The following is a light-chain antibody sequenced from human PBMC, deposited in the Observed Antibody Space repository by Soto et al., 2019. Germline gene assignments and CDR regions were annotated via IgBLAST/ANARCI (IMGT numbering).Light chain of an antibody. CDR3: AAWDDSLNGVV. CDR2: SNN. Sequence: QSVLTQPPSASGTPGQRVTISCSGSSFNIGSNTVNWYQQLPGTAPKLLIYSNNYRPSGVPDRFSGSKSGTSASLAISGLQSEDEADYYCAAWDDSLNGVVFGGGTKLTVL. CDR1: SFNIGSNT. J-gene: IGLJ2*01. V-gene: IGLV1-44*01.